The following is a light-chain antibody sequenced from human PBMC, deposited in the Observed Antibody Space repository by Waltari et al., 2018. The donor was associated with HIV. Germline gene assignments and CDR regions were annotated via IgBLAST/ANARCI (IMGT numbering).Light chain of an antibody. CDR1: DSDVGKYDF. V-gene: IGLV2-23*02. J-gene: IGLJ1*01. CDR2: DVN. Sequence: QSALPQPASVSGSLGQSVNMSCSGSDSDVGKYDFVSWYQHNPGQAPHLIIYDVNTRPSGVSLRFSGSKSGNTASLTISGLQAEDEADYYCCSYAGGPFVFGSGT. CDR3: CSYAGGPFV.